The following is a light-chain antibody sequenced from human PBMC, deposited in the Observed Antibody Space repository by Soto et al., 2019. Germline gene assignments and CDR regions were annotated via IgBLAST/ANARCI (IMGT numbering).Light chain of an antibody. CDR1: QSVSYN. CDR3: QRYNVWPLT. V-gene: IGKV3-15*01. Sequence: IMMTQSPATLSVSPGERATLSCRASQSVSYNLAWYQQKPGQAPRLLIYGASTRAAGIPARFSGSGSGTEFTLTISSLQSVDFAVYYCQRYNVWPLTFGGGTKVEIK. J-gene: IGKJ4*01. CDR2: GAS.